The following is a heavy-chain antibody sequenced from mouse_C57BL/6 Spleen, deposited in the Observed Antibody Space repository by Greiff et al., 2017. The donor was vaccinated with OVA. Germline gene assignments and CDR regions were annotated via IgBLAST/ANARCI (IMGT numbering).Heavy chain of an antibody. CDR2: ISDGGSYT. Sequence: EVKLMESGGGLVKPGGSLKLSCAASGFTFSSYAMSWVRQTPEKRLAWVATISDGGSYTYYPDNVKGRFTISRDNAKNNLYLQMSHLKSEDTAMYYCARDYYGSRAAWFAYWGQGTLVTVSA. D-gene: IGHD1-1*01. CDR3: ARDYYGSRAAWFAY. V-gene: IGHV5-4*01. CDR1: GFTFSSYA. J-gene: IGHJ3*01.